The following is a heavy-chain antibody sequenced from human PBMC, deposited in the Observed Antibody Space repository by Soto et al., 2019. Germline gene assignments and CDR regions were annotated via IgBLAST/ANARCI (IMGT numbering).Heavy chain of an antibody. D-gene: IGHD6-25*01. J-gene: IGHJ4*02. CDR2: INQDGSEI. CDR3: ARAITTAGGY. V-gene: IGHV3-7*05. Sequence: ESGGGLVQPGGSLRLSCVASGFTFSTYWMTWVRQAPGKGLEWVASINQDGSEIYYVDSVKGRFTISRDNAKNSLYLQMNSLRAEDTAVYYCARAITTAGGYWGQGTLVTVSS. CDR1: GFTFSTYW.